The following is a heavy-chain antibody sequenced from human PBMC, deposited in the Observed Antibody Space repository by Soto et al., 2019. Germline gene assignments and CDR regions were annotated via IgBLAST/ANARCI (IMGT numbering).Heavy chain of an antibody. Sequence: EVQLVESGGGLVQPGGSLRLSCEVSGIIFSNCWMHWVRQAPGKGLLWVSRINMDGSTVGYADSVKGRFTISRDNAKNTLYLQMNSLRGEDTAMYYCARQTPTGEEDYWGQGTLVTVSS. V-gene: IGHV3-74*01. CDR1: GIIFSNCW. CDR3: ARQTPTGEEDY. D-gene: IGHD7-27*01. CDR2: INMDGSTV. J-gene: IGHJ4*02.